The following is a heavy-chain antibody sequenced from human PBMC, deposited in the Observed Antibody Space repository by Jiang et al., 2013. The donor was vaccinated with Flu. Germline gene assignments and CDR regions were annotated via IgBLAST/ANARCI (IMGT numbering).Heavy chain of an antibody. V-gene: IGHV4-39*01. CDR3: ARHRFGASGYDPRGFDY. D-gene: IGHD5-12*01. CDR1: GGSISSRTYY. Sequence: TCTVSGGSISSRTYYWGWIRQPPGRAGVDWEYLLYGTTYYNPSLKSRVTISVDTSNNQFSLKLSSVTAADTAVYYCARHRFGASGYDPRGFDYWGQGTLVTVSS. CDR2: LLYGTT. J-gene: IGHJ4*02.